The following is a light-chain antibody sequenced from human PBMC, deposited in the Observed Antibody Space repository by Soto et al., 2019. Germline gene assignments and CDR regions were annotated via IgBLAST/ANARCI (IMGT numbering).Light chain of an antibody. CDR3: QSYDSRLSGWL. CDR2: GNT. J-gene: IGLJ2*01. V-gene: IGLV1-40*01. CDR1: SSNIGAGYD. Sequence: QSVLTQPPSVSGAPGQRVTISCTGSSSNIGAGYDVHWYQQLPGTAPKLLVHGNTDRPSGVPDRFSGSKSGTSASLAITGRQAEDEADYYCQSYDSRLSGWLFGGGTKLTVL.